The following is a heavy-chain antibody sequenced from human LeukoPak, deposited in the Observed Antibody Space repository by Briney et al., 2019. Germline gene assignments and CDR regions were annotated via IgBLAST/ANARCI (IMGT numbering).Heavy chain of an antibody. Sequence: SGPTLVNPTQSLTLTCSFSGFSLSTTGVGVGWIRQPPEKALEWLAIIYWDDDRRYRPSVRSRLSITKDTSKNQVVLTMSNMDPVDTGTYYCAHIMITYQGVTRDDAFDIWGQGTMVTVSS. CDR2: IYWDDDR. D-gene: IGHD3-16*01. J-gene: IGHJ3*02. V-gene: IGHV2-5*02. CDR3: AHIMITYQGVTRDDAFDI. CDR1: GFSLSTTGVG.